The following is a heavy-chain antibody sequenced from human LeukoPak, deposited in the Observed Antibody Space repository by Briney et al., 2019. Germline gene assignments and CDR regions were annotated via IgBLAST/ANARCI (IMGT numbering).Heavy chain of an antibody. D-gene: IGHD3-9*01. CDR3: ARDYYDILTGYYLDY. CDR1: GFTFSSYA. V-gene: IGHV3-21*01. Sequence: GGSLRLSCAASGFTFSSYAMSWVRQAPGKGLEWVSSISSSSSYIYYADSVKGRFTISRDNAKNSLYLQMNSLRAEDTAVYYCARDYYDILTGYYLDYWGQGTLVTVSS. J-gene: IGHJ4*02. CDR2: ISSSSSYI.